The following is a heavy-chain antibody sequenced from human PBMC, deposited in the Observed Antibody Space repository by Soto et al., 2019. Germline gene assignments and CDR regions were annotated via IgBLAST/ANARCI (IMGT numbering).Heavy chain of an antibody. V-gene: IGHV4-59*01. Sequence: SETLSLTCTVSGGSISSYYWSWIRQPPGKGLEWIGYIYYSGSTNYNPSLKSRVTISVDTSKNQFSLKLSSVTAADTAVYYCARDMRYYGSSGYYWGKNWFDPWGQGTLVTVSS. CDR1: GGSISSYY. J-gene: IGHJ5*02. CDR3: ARDMRYYGSSGYYWGKNWFDP. CDR2: IYYSGST. D-gene: IGHD3-22*01.